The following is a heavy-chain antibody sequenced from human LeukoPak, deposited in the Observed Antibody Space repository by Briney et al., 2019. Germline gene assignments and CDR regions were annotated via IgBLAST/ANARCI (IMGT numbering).Heavy chain of an antibody. CDR3: TSGRGFYYDT. J-gene: IGHJ5*02. D-gene: IGHD3-22*01. Sequence: GGSLRLSCAASTFTFNNAWVNWARQAPGKGLEWVGRIKSKTDGGTRDYAAPVKGRFTISRDDSTNTLYLQMNSLTTEDTAVYYCTSGRGFYYDTWDQGTLVTVSS. V-gene: IGHV3-15*07. CDR2: IKSKTDGGTR. CDR1: TFTFNNAW.